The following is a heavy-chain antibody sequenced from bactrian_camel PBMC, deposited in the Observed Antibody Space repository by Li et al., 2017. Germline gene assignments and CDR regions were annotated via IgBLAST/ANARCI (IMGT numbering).Heavy chain of an antibody. J-gene: IGHJ4*01. Sequence: DVQLVESGGGSVQAGGSLRLSCAYPAYTYNRYCTGWFRQAPGKEREGVASMWIDGSTTYADSVKGRFTFSKDNAKKTLYLQMNSLKPEDTAMYYCAADPVRWRCGVRSYKYWGQGTQVTVS. CDR3: AADPVRWRCGVRSYKY. D-gene: IGHD3*01. CDR1: AYTYNRYC. CDR2: MWIDGST. V-gene: IGHV3S59*01.